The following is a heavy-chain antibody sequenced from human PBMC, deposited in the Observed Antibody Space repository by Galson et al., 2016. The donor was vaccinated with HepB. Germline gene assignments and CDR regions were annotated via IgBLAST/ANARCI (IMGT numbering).Heavy chain of an antibody. V-gene: IGHV3-13*01. D-gene: IGHD3-22*01. CDR3: ARVDTSGSPGRDY. Sequence: SLRLSCAASGFIFSNYGMHWVRQVAGKGLEWVSCIAIAGDTYYPDSVKGRFTISRENAKRTVYLQINSLRAEDTAVYYCARVDTSGSPGRDYWGQGTLVTVSS. J-gene: IGHJ4*02. CDR1: GFIFSNYG. CDR2: IAIAGDT.